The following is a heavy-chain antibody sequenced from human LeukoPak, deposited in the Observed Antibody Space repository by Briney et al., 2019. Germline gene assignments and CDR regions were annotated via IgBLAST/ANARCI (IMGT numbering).Heavy chain of an antibody. V-gene: IGHV3-21*01. CDR3: ARDLIGRPGY. Sequence: GGSLRLSCAASGFTFSSYSMNWVRQAPGKGLEWVSSISSSSSYIYYADSVKGRFTISRDNAKNPLYLQMNSLRAEDTAVYYCARDLIGRPGYWGQGTLVTVSS. D-gene: IGHD1-26*01. CDR1: GFTFSSYS. J-gene: IGHJ4*02. CDR2: ISSSSSYI.